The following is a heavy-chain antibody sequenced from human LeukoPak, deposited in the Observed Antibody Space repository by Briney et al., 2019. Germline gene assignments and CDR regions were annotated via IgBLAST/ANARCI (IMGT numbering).Heavy chain of an antibody. CDR3: ASEYSSSWYYGDNWFDP. CDR2: IKQDGSEK. CDR1: GFTFSSYW. J-gene: IGHJ5*02. D-gene: IGHD6-13*01. V-gene: IGHV3-7*01. Sequence: GGSLRLSCAASGFTFSSYWMSWVRQAPGKGLEWVANIKQDGSEKYYVDSVKGRFTISRDNAKNSLYLQMNSLRAEDTAVYYCASEYSSSWYYGDNWFDPWGQGTLVTVSS.